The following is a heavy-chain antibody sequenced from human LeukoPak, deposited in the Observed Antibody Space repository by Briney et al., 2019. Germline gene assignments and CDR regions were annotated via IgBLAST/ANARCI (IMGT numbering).Heavy chain of an antibody. J-gene: IGHJ4*02. CDR1: GGSISSYY. D-gene: IGHD5-24*01. Sequence: SETLSLTCTVSGGSISSYYWSWIRQPPGKGLEWIGYIYYSGSTNYNPSLKRRVTISVDTSKNQFSLKLSSVTAADTAVYYCARELDGYNGIDYWGQGTLVTVSS. CDR2: IYYSGST. CDR3: ARELDGYNGIDY. V-gene: IGHV4-59*01.